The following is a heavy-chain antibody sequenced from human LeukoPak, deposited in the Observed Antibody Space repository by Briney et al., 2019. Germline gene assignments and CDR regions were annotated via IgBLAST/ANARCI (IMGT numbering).Heavy chain of an antibody. D-gene: IGHD3-22*01. CDR1: GGSISSYY. Sequence: SETLSLTCTVSGGSISSYYWSWIRQPAGKGLEWIGRIYTSGSTNYNPSLKSRVTMSVDTSKNQFSLKLSSVTAADTAVYYCARVATTYYYDSSGPKYFQHWGQGTLVTVSS. V-gene: IGHV4-4*07. J-gene: IGHJ1*01. CDR3: ARVATTYYYDSSGPKYFQH. CDR2: IYTSGST.